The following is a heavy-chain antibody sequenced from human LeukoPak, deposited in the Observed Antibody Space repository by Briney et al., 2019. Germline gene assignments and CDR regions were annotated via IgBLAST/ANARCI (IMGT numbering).Heavy chain of an antibody. CDR2: VSFSSHII. CDR3: ARGFPYYYDTSGYFFDY. CDR1: GFTFSSYG. Sequence: GGSLRLSCAASGFTFSSYGMNWVRQAPGKGLEWISYVSFSSHIISYADSVKGRFTISRDNAQNSLDLQMNSLRAEDTAVYYCARGFPYYYDTSGYFFDYWGQGTLVTVSS. D-gene: IGHD3-22*01. J-gene: IGHJ4*02. V-gene: IGHV3-48*01.